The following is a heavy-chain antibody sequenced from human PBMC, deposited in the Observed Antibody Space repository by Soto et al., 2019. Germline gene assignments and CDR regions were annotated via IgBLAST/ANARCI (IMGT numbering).Heavy chain of an antibody. V-gene: IGHV3-33*01. D-gene: IGHD6-13*01. CDR3: ARDLGAAAGALDY. CDR1: GFTFSNYG. CDR2: IWYDGSNK. Sequence: TGGSLRLSCAAAGFTFSNYGMHWLRQAPGKGLERVAVIWYDGSNKYYADSVKGRFTISRDNSKNTLYLQMNSLRAEDTAVYYCARDLGAAAGALDYWGQGTLVTVSS. J-gene: IGHJ4*02.